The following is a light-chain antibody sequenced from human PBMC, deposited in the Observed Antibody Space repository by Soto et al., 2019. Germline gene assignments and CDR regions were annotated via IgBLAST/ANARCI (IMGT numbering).Light chain of an antibody. Sequence: DIQMTQSPSSPYASVEDRVTITCRASQSISSYLNCYQQKPGKDPKLLLYAASSLQSGVPSRFSGSGSGTDFTRTISSLQPEDFANYYCQQSYSTPLLFGQGTKVEIK. J-gene: IGKJ1*01. V-gene: IGKV1-39*01. CDR3: QQSYSTPLL. CDR2: AAS. CDR1: QSISSY.